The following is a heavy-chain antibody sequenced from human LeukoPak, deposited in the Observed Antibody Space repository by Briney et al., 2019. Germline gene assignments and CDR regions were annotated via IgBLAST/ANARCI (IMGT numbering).Heavy chain of an antibody. J-gene: IGHJ3*02. D-gene: IGHD3-9*01. CDR3: ARGPYYDILTGAASEAFDI. Sequence: PSETLSLTCTVSGGSISSSSYYWGWIRQPPGKGLEWIGSIYYSGSTYYNPSLKSRVTISVDTSKNQFSLKLSSVTAADTAVYYCARGPYYDILTGAASEAFDIWGQGTMVTVSS. CDR2: IYYSGST. V-gene: IGHV4-39*07. CDR1: GGSISSSSYY.